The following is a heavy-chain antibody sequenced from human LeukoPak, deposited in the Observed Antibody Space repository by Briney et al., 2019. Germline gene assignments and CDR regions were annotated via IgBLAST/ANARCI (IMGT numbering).Heavy chain of an antibody. CDR1: GFTFSSYA. CDR3: AREEGIGAFDI. V-gene: IGHV3-30-3*01. D-gene: IGHD2-15*01. J-gene: IGHJ3*02. Sequence: HPGGSLRLSCAASGFTFSSYAMPWVRQAPGKGLEWVAVISYDGSNKYYADSVKGRFTISRDNSKNTLYLQMNSLRAEDTAVYYCAREEGIGAFDIWGQGTMVTVSS. CDR2: ISYDGSNK.